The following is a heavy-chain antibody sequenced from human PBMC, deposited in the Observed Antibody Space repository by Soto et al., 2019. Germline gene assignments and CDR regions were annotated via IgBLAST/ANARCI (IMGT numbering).Heavy chain of an antibody. J-gene: IGHJ5*02. CDR2: IHSSGST. D-gene: IGHD6-13*01. CDR1: GASMNRYH. CDR3: ARDQGVAAAGITWFDP. Sequence: LSXSCTVSGASMNRYHWSWIRQPAGKGLEWIGHIHSSGSTNYNPSLKSRVTMSVDTSKNQFSLRLMSLTAADTAVYYCARDQGVAAAGITWFDPWGQGSRVTVSS. V-gene: IGHV4-4*07.